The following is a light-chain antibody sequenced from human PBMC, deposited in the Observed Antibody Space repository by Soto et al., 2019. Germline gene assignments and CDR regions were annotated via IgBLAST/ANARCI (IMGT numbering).Light chain of an antibody. J-gene: IGKJ1*01. CDR1: QSINTW. V-gene: IGKV1-5*03. CDR2: KAS. Sequence: VQMTQSPSTLSASVGDRVTITCRASQSINTWLAWYQQKPGKAPKLLIYKASSLEGGVPSRFSGSGSGTQFSLTIASLQPDDFATYYCQQYNSYWTFGQGTKV. CDR3: QQYNSYWT.